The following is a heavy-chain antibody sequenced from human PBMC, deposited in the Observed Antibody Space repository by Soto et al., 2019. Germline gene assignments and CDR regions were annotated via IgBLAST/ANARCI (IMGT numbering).Heavy chain of an antibody. D-gene: IGHD3-16*02. V-gene: IGHV2-5*02. CDR1: GFSLSTSGVG. CDR3: ARVYYDYIWGSYRYMDY. CDR2: IYWDDDK. J-gene: IGHJ4*02. Sequence: SGPTLVNPTQTLTLTCTFSGFSLSTSGVGVGWIRQPPGKALEWLALIYWDDDKRYSPSLKSRLTITKDTSKNQVVLTMTNMDPVDTATYYCARVYYDYIWGSYRYMDYWGQGTLVTVSS.